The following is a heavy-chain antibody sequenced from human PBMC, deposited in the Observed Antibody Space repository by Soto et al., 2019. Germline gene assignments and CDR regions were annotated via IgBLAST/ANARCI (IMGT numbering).Heavy chain of an antibody. CDR3: ARHRRDGYNRCDY. V-gene: IGHV5-51*01. CDR1: PDRFTYYW. Sequence: GESLKISCKASPDRFTYYWIASVCQMPGKVLEWMGIIYPADSGHTYSPPFQGPGTISADKSISTADLHWSSLKASDTAMYDCARHRRDGYNRCDYWGQGXLGTIYS. CDR2: IYPADSGH. D-gene: IGHD5-18*01. J-gene: IGHJ4*02.